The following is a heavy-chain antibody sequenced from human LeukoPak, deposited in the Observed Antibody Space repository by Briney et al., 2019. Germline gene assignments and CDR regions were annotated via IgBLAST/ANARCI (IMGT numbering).Heavy chain of an antibody. Sequence: ETLSLTCAVYGGSFSGYYWSWVRQAPGKGLEWVSGISDSGVHTYYAGSVRGRFTISRDNSKNTLTLEMNSLRAEDTAVYYCARDWDISDWYGKFDSWGQGTLVTVSS. CDR2: ISDSGVHT. CDR1: GGSFSGYY. CDR3: ARDWDISDWYGKFDS. V-gene: IGHV3-23*01. D-gene: IGHD6-19*01. J-gene: IGHJ4*02.